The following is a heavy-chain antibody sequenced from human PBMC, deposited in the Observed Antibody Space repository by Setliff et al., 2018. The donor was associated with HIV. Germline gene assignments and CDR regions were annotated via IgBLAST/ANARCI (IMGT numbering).Heavy chain of an antibody. V-gene: IGHV3-11*04. Sequence: GGSLRLSCAASGFRFSDYYVNWIRQAPGKGLEWISSISSSGRTIKYADSVKGRCTISRDNAKRSLYLQMNSLRVEDTAVYYCSKSGFGVVALGINNWFDPWGQGTLVTVSS. J-gene: IGHJ5*02. CDR3: SKSGFGVVALGINNWFDP. D-gene: IGHD3-10*01. CDR1: GFRFSDYY. CDR2: ISSSGRTI.